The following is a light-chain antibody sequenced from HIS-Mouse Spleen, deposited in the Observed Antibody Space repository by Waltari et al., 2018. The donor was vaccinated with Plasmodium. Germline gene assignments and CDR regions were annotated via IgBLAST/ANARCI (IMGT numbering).Light chain of an antibody. CDR3: YSTDSSGNHRV. CDR2: EDS. V-gene: IGLV3-10*01. J-gene: IGLJ3*02. CDR1: ALPKKY. Sequence: SYELTQPPSLSVSPGHTARIPCSGDALPKKYAYWYQQKSGQAPVLVIYEDSKRPSGIPERFSGSSSGTMATLTISGAQVEDEADYYCYSTDSSGNHRVFGGGTKLTVL.